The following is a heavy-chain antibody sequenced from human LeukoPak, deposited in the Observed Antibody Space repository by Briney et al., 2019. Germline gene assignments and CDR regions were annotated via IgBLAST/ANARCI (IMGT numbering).Heavy chain of an antibody. Sequence: ASVEVSCKASGYTFTSYGINWVRQATGQGLEWMGWMNPNSGNTGYAQKFQGRVTMTRNTSISTAYMELSSLRSEDTAVYYCARGFGYNQQDFPYWGQGTLVTVSP. CDR2: MNPNSGNT. J-gene: IGHJ4*02. CDR1: GYTFTSYG. CDR3: ARGFGYNQQDFPY. V-gene: IGHV1-8*01. D-gene: IGHD5-24*01.